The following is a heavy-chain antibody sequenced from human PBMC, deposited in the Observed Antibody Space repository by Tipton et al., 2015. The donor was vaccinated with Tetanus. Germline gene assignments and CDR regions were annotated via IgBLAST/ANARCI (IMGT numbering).Heavy chain of an antibody. J-gene: IGHJ4*02. D-gene: IGHD3-16*01. CDR2: IKQDGSAL. CDR1: GFTLSRYT. CDR3: ARVKSVRFFDQ. Sequence: GSLRLSCAASGFTLSRYTLNWVRQAPGKGLEWVANIKQDGSALYYMDSVKGRFTFSRDNAKNSLYLQVNTLRVEDTAVYYCARVKSVRFFDQWGPGAVVTVSS. V-gene: IGHV3-7*01.